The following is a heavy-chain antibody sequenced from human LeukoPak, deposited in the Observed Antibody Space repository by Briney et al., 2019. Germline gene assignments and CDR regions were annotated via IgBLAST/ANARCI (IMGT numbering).Heavy chain of an antibody. CDR2: INDVGSQT. D-gene: IGHD5-24*01. J-gene: IGHJ4*02. Sequence: GGSLRLSCEVSGFTFSRHRMHWVRQTPGKGLVWVSRINDVGSQTFYADSVKGRFAMSRDNAKNMMYLQMNSLRAEDTAVYFCGRITGGYNLVDYWGQGTLVTVSS. V-gene: IGHV3-74*01. CDR1: GFTFSRHR. CDR3: GRITGGYNLVDY.